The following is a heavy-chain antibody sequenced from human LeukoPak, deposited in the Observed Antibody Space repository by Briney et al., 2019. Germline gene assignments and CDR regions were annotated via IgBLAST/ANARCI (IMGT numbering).Heavy chain of an antibody. CDR1: GVTFTRFN. J-gene: IGHJ6*02. CDR3: ARPFYYDTNGGEGMDV. D-gene: IGHD2-8*01. V-gene: IGHV3-21*06. Sequence: GGSLTLSCAASGVTFTRFNMNWVRHAPGKGLELVSSITTSGTYIYYADSVQGRFTLSRDHAKNSLYLQMNNLRDEDTAVYYCARPFYYDTNGGEGMDVWGHGTPVTVSS. CDR2: ITTSGTYI.